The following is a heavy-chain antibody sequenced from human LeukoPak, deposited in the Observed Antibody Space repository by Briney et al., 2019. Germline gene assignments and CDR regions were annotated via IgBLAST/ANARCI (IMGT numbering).Heavy chain of an antibody. J-gene: IGHJ4*02. CDR3: ARGSVRIGIAARPNREKIDY. V-gene: IGHV3-23*01. CDR2: ISGSGGST. Sequence: PGGSLRLSCAASGFTFSSYAMSWVCQAPGKGLEWVSAISGSGGSTYYADSVKGRFTISRDNSKNTLYLQMNSLRAEDTAVYYCARGSVRIGIAARPNREKIDYWGQGTLVTVSS. D-gene: IGHD6-6*01. CDR1: GFTFSSYA.